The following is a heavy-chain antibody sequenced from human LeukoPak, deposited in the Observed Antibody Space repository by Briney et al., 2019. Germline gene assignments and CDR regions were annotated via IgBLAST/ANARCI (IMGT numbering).Heavy chain of an antibody. CDR1: GFTFDDYG. CDR3: ARDPGSGYEEHFDY. CDR2: IIWSGGST. V-gene: IGHV3-20*04. Sequence: GGSLRLSCAASGFTFDDYGMSWVRQAPGKGLEWVSGIIWSGGSTGYADSVKGRFTISRDNAKDSLYLQMNSLRAEDTAVYYCARDPGSGYEEHFDYWGQGTLVTVSS. D-gene: IGHD5-12*01. J-gene: IGHJ4*02.